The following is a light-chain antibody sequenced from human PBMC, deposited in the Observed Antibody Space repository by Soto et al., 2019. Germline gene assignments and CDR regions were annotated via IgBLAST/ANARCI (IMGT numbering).Light chain of an antibody. Sequence: EIVMTQSPATLSVSPGERATLSCRASQSVSSNLAWYQQKPGQAPRLLIYGASTRATGIPARFSGSGSGTEFTLTISSLQSEDFAVYYCQQYNNWPRTFGQWTNLEIK. CDR3: QQYNNWPRT. V-gene: IGKV3-15*01. CDR1: QSVSSN. J-gene: IGKJ2*01. CDR2: GAS.